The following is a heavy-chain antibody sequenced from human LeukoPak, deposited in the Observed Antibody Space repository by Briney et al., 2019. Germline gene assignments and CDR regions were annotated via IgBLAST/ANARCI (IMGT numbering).Heavy chain of an antibody. CDR3: ARKGGSSSTYYFDY. D-gene: IGHD6-6*01. J-gene: IGHJ4*02. Sequence: ASVKVSCKASGGTFSNDAISWVRQAPGQGLEWMGGIIPIFGTANYAQKFQGRVTITADESTSTAYMELSSLRSEDTAVYYCARKGGSSSTYYFDYWGQGTLVTVSS. CDR2: IIPIFGTA. CDR1: GGTFSNDA. V-gene: IGHV1-69*13.